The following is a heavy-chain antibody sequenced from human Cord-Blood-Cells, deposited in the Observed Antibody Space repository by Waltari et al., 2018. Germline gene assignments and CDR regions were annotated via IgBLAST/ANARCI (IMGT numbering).Heavy chain of an antibody. Sequence: QVQLQESGPGMVKPSETLSLTCTVSGGSIRSYYWSWIRQPPGNGLEWNGYIYYRGSTNYNPSLKSRVTISVDTSKNQFSLKLSSVTAADTAVYYCARHSVEQNWFDPWGQGTLVTVSS. CDR3: ARHSVEQNWFDP. CDR1: GGSIRSYY. V-gene: IGHV4-59*08. CDR2: IYYRGST. J-gene: IGHJ5*02.